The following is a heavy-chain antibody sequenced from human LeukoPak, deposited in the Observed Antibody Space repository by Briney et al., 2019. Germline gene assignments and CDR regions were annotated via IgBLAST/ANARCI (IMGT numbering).Heavy chain of an antibody. D-gene: IGHD3-3*01. V-gene: IGHV3-53*01. CDR3: ARDPSPSYYDFWSGYFGYYGMDV. CDR1: GFTVSSNY. Sequence: PGGSLRLSCAASGFTVSSNYMSWVRQAPGKGLEWVSVIYSGGSTYYADSVKGRFTISRDNSKNTLYLQMNSLRAEDTAVYYCARDPSPSYYDFWSGYFGYYGMDVWGQGTTVTVSS. J-gene: IGHJ6*02. CDR2: IYSGGST.